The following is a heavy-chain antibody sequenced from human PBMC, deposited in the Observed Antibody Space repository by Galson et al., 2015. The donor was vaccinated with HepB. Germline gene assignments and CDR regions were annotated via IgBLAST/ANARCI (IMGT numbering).Heavy chain of an antibody. CDR2: ISWNSGSI. CDR1: GLTFDDYA. J-gene: IGHJ3*02. Sequence: SLRLSCAASGLTFDDYAMHWVRQAPGKGLEWVSGISWNSGSIGYADSVKGRFTISRDNAKNSLYLQMNSLRAEDTALYYCAKAIGYCSSTSCPSGGAFDIWGQGTMVTVSS. CDR3: AKAIGYCSSTSCPSGGAFDI. D-gene: IGHD2-2*01. V-gene: IGHV3-9*01.